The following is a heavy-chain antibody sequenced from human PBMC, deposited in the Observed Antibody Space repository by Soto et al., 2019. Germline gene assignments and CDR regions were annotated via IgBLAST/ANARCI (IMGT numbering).Heavy chain of an antibody. CDR1: GYTFTSYA. CDR3: ARVQMDTAMVTYYYYGMDV. J-gene: IGHJ6*02. Sequence: ASVKVSCKASGYTFTSYAMHWVRQAPGQRLERMGWINAGNGNTKYSQKFQGRVTITRETSARTAYMELSSPRSEDTAVYYCARVQMDTAMVTYYYYGMDVWGQGTTVTVSS. D-gene: IGHD5-18*01. V-gene: IGHV1-3*01. CDR2: INAGNGNT.